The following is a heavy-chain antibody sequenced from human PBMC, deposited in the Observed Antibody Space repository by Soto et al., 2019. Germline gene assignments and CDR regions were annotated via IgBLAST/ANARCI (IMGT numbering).Heavy chain of an antibody. V-gene: IGHV3-49*03. CDR2: IRSKAYDETA. D-gene: IGHD3-22*01. CDR1: GFTFSSYA. CDR3: SRGANYDTNGCTYYSDY. J-gene: IGHJ4*02. Sequence: SLRLSCTASGFTFSSYAMTWIRQAPGKGLEWISFIRSKAYDETAEYAASVKGRFSISRDDSKGISYLQMNSLKTEDTALYYCSRGANYDTNGCTYYSDYWGQGTRVTVSS.